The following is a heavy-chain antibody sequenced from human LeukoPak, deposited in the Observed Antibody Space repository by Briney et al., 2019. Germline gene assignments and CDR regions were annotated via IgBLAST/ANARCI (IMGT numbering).Heavy chain of an antibody. CDR3: ARVLGSSWWTWFDP. CDR1: GGSISSPSYF. D-gene: IGHD6-13*01. V-gene: IGHV4-39*07. Sequence: PSETLSLTCTVSGGSISSPSYFWGWIRQPPGKGLQWIGSLYYSGSTSYNPSLKSRVTISVDTSKNQLFLNLSSVTVADTAVYFCARVLGSSWWTWFDPWGQGTLVTVSS. CDR2: LYYSGST. J-gene: IGHJ5*02.